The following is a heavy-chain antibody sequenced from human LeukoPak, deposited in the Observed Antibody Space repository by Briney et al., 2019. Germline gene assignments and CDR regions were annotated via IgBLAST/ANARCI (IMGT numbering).Heavy chain of an antibody. CDR1: GGSISSHY. CDR2: IYYSGTT. D-gene: IGHD6-25*01. J-gene: IGHJ6*04. Sequence: SETESPTYTVSGGSISSHYWSWIRQPPGKGLEWIGYIYYSGTTNYNPSLKSRVTIPVDTSKNQFSLKLSSVTAADTAVYYCARHLGTSAYYYGLVASGERTTVTVSS. CDR3: ARHLGTSAYYYGLVA. V-gene: IGHV4-59*08.